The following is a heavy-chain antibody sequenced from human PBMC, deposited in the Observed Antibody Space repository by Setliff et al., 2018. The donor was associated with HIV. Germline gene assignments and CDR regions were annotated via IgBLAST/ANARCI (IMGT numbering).Heavy chain of an antibody. CDR3: ARESTGSFRGLDF. D-gene: IGHD1-26*01. CDR2: IYTSGIT. CDR1: DGSMSSYF. V-gene: IGHV4-4*07. J-gene: IGHJ4*02. Sequence: SETLSLTCTVSDGSMSSYFWSWIRQPAGKGLEWIGRIYTSGITNYNPSLKSRVTLSVDTSKSQFPLSLSSVTAADTAVYYCARESTGSFRGLDFWGQGTLVTVSS.